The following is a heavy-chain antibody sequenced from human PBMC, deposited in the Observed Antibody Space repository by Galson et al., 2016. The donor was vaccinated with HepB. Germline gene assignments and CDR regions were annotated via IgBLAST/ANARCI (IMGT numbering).Heavy chain of an antibody. D-gene: IGHD6-6*01. Sequence: SETLSLTCSVSGGSISSYYWTWIRQPPGKGLEWIGYVYYSGSTNYSPSLKSRVNISIDTSKNQFSLRLHSATTADTAVYYCARCGSSSFHYYCGLDVWGQGTTGAVSS. CDR3: ARCGSSSFHYYCGLDV. J-gene: IGHJ6*02. CDR1: GGSISSYY. CDR2: VYYSGST. V-gene: IGHV4-59*01.